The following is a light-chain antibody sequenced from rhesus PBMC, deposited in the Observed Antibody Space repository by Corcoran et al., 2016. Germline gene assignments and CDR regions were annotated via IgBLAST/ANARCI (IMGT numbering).Light chain of an antibody. Sequence: EIVMTQSPATLSLSPGERATLSCRASQSVSSSLVWYQQKPGQAPKLLIYGASSRATGITDRFSGSGYGTEFTLTISSLEPEDVGVYYCQQDYSWPYSCGQGTKVEIK. J-gene: IGKJ2*01. V-gene: IGKV3-42*01. CDR1: QSVSSS. CDR3: QQDYSWPYS. CDR2: GAS.